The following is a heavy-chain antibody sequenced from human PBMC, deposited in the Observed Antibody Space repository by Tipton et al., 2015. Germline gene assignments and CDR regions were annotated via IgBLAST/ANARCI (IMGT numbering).Heavy chain of an antibody. J-gene: IGHJ4*02. CDR3: ARETPGAAAGAFDY. D-gene: IGHD6-13*01. V-gene: IGHV3-7*01. CDR2: IKPDGSES. Sequence: SLRLSCVASGFTFSNYWMTWVRQAPGKGLEWVANIKPDGSESYYLDSVKGRFTFFRDNAKNSLHLQLNNLRAEDTAVYYCARETPGAAAGAFDYWGQGTQVTVSS. CDR1: GFTFSNYW.